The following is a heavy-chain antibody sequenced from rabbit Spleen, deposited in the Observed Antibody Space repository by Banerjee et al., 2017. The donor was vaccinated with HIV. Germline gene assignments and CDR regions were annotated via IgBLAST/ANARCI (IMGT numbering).Heavy chain of an antibody. CDR2: INVGSGST. CDR1: GFSFSSGYW. J-gene: IGHJ4*01. Sequence: QSLEESGGDLVKPGASLTLTCTASGFSFSSGYWICWVRQAPGKGLEWIACINVGSGSTYYASWAKGRFTISKTSSTTVTLQMTSLTAADTATYFCARDPNANGDPFDLWGPGTLVTVS. D-gene: IGHD2-1*01. CDR3: ARDPNANGDPFDL. V-gene: IGHV1S40*01.